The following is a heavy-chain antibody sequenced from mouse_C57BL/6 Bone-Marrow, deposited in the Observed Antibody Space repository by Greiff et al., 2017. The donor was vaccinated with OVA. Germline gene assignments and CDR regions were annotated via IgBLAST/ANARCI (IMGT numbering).Heavy chain of an antibody. J-gene: IGHJ4*01. D-gene: IGHD1-1*01. CDR2: ISYDGSN. CDR3: AREGNYYGSSRYYYAMDY. V-gene: IGHV3-6*01. Sequence: EVQLQESGPGLVKPSQSLSLTCSVTGYSITSGYYWNWIRQFPGNKLEWMGYISYDGSNNYNPSLKNRISITRDTSKNQFFLKLNSVTTEDTATYYCAREGNYYGSSRYYYAMDYWGQGTSVTVSS. CDR1: GYSITSGYY.